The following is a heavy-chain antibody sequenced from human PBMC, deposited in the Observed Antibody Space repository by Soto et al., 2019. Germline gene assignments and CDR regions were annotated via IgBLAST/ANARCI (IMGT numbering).Heavy chain of an antibody. V-gene: IGHV4-34*01. CDR2: IDHSGST. CDR1: GGSFSDYY. J-gene: IGHJ5*02. CDR3: ARGALSNYRWFDP. Sequence: PSETLSLTCAVYGGSFSDYYWTWIRQPPGKGLEWIGEIDHSGSTNYNPSLKSRVTMSVDTSKNRFSLNLSSVTAADTAVYYCARGALSNYRWFDPWGQGTLVTVSS. D-gene: IGHD4-4*01.